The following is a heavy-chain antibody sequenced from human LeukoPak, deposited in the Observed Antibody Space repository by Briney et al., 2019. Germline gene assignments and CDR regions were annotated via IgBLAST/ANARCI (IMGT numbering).Heavy chain of an antibody. CDR2: ISGSNGNT. CDR1: GYTFNNG. J-gene: IGHJ4*02. D-gene: IGHD1-26*01. CDR3: ARSGRGTYYYFDL. V-gene: IGHV1-18*01. Sequence: ASVKVSCTASGYTFNNGITWVRQAPGQGLEWMGWISGSNGNTNYAQKFQGRVSMTADTYTSTAYMELRSLRSDDTAVYYFARSGRGTYYYFDLWGQGTLVTVSS.